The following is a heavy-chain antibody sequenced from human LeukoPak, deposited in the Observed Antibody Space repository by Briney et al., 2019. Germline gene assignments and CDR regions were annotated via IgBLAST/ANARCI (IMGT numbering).Heavy chain of an antibody. CDR3: AKDILDVREGGKPSPVEDYYGMDV. D-gene: IGHD1-26*01. J-gene: IGHJ6*02. CDR1: GFTFSSYA. V-gene: IGHV3-23*01. CDR2: ISGSGGST. Sequence: PGGSLRLSCAASGFTFSSYAMSWVRQAPGKGLEWVSAISGSGGSTYYADSVKGRFTISRDNSKNTLYLQMNSLRAEDTAVYYCAKDILDVREGGKPSPVEDYYGMDVWGQGTTVTVSS.